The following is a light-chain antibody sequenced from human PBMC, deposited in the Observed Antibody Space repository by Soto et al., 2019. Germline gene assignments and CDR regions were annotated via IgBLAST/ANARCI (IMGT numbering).Light chain of an antibody. CDR1: QNICRF. Sequence: EIVMTQSPATLSVSPCERATLSGRASQNICRFLAWYQQKPGKAPELLIYDASSMASGLPARFSGSGSGTEFTLTISSLQAEDSAAYYCEQYYNWPSTFGQGTRMEIK. V-gene: IGKV3-15*01. CDR3: EQYYNWPST. J-gene: IGKJ5*01. CDR2: DAS.